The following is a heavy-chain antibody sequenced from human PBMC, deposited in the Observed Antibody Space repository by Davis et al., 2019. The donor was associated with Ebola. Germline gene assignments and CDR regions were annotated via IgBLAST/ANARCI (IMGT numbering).Heavy chain of an antibody. CDR3: AREPYYETSGFYPFLY. D-gene: IGHD3-22*01. CDR2: ISPNSGGP. Sequence: ASVKVSCKASGYTFKNSAISWVRQAPGQGLEWMGRISPNSGGPNYAQKFQGRVTMTRDTSITTAYMELSGLRSDDTAVFYCAREPYYETSGFYPFLYWGQGTLVTVSS. V-gene: IGHV1-2*06. CDR1: GYTFKNSA. J-gene: IGHJ4*02.